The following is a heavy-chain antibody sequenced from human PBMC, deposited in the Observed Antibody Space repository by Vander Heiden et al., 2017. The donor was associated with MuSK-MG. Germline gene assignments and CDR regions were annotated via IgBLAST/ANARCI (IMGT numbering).Heavy chain of an antibody. CDR2: ISYDGSNK. CDR3: AKDPGSGYDGYYYYYMDV. CDR1: GFPFSSYG. V-gene: IGHV3-30*18. Sequence: QVQLVESGGGVVQPGRSLRLSCAASGFPFSSYGMHWVRQAPGKGLEWVAVISYDGSNKYYADSVKGRFTISRDNSKNTLYLQMNSLRAEDTAVYYCAKDPGSGYDGYYYYYMDVWGKGTTVTVSS. D-gene: IGHD5-12*01. J-gene: IGHJ6*03.